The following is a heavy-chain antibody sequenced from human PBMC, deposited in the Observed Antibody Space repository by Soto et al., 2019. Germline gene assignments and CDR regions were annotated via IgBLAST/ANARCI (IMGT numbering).Heavy chain of an antibody. J-gene: IGHJ6*02. D-gene: IGHD4-4*01. V-gene: IGHV5-10-1*01. CDR1: GYSFTSYW. CDR3: AVSNYVGYYYYYGMDV. Sequence: PGGSLKISCKGSGYSFTSYWISWVRQMPGKGLEWMGRIDPSDSYTNYSPSFQGHVTISADKSISTAYLQWSSLKASDTAMYYCAVSNYVGYYYYYGMDVWGQGTTVTVSS. CDR2: IDPSDSYT.